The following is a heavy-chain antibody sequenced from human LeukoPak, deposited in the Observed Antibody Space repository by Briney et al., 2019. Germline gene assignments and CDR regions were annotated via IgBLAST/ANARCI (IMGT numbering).Heavy chain of an antibody. V-gene: IGHV3-30*18. D-gene: IGHD2-2*01. CDR3: AKDRALYCSSTSCDDSYGMDV. CDR1: GFTFSSYG. J-gene: IGHJ6*04. Sequence: GGSLRLSCAASGFTFSSYGMHWVRQAPGKGLEWVAVISYDGSNKYYADSVKGQFTISRDNSKNTLYLQMNSLRAEDTAVYYCAKDRALYCSSTSCDDSYGMDVWGKGTTVTVSS. CDR2: ISYDGSNK.